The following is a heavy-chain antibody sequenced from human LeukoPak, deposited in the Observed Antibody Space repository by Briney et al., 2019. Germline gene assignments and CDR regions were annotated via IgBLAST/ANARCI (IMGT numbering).Heavy chain of an antibody. J-gene: IGHJ4*02. CDR2: ISGSGGNT. D-gene: IGHD4-17*01. CDR1: GFTFSGYA. V-gene: IGHV3-23*01. CDR3: AKGTMVTTYNWDH. Sequence: GGSLRLSCAASGFTFSGYAISWVRQAPGKGLEWVSSISGSGGNTYYADSVKGRFTISRDNSKNTLYLQMNCLRAEDTAVYYCAKGTMVTTYNWDHWGQGTLVTVSS.